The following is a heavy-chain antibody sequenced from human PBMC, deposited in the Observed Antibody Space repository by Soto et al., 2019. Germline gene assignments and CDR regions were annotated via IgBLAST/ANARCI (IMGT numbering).Heavy chain of an antibody. V-gene: IGHV1-69*08. CDR3: ARDWGGATSNY. CDR2: IIPIIGIA. CDR1: GGTFSSYT. Sequence: QVQLVQSGAEVKKPGSSVKVSCKASGGTFSSYTISWVRQAPGQGLEWMGRIIPIIGIANYAQKFQGRVTITADKSTSTAYMELSSLRSEDTAVYYCARDWGGATSNYWGQGTLVTVSS. J-gene: IGHJ4*02. D-gene: IGHD1-26*01.